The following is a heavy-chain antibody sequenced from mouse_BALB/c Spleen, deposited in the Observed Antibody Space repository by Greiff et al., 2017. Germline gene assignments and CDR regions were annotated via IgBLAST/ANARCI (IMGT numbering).Heavy chain of an antibody. CDR3: ARQGDGNYVY. V-gene: IGHV1-31*01. CDR2: INPYNGAT. D-gene: IGHD2-1*01. Sequence: VQLQQSGPELVKPGASVKISCKASGYSFTGYYMHWVKQSHVKSLEWIGRINPYNGATSYNQNFKDKASLTVDKSSSTAYMELHSLTSEDSAVYYCARQGDGNYVYWGQGTTLTVSS. CDR1: GYSFTGYY. J-gene: IGHJ2*01.